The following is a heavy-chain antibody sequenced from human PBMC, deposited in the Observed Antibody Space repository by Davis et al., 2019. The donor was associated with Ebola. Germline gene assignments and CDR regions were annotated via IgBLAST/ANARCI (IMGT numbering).Heavy chain of an antibody. CDR1: GYTFTSYY. V-gene: IGHV1-46*01. CDR3: ARGRIVVVVAARDYYYGMDV. J-gene: IGHJ6*02. D-gene: IGHD2-15*01. CDR2: INSSGGST. Sequence: AASVKVSCKASGYTFTSYYMHWVRQAPGQGLEWMGIINSSGGSTSYAQKFQGRVTMTRDTSTSTVYMELSSLRSDDTAVYYCARGRIVVVVAARDYYYGMDVWGQGTTVTVSS.